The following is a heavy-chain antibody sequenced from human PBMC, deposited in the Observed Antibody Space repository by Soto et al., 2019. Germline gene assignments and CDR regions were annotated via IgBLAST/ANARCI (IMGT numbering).Heavy chain of an antibody. Sequence: GASVKVSCKASGYTFTSYYMHWVRQAPGQGLEWMGIINPSGGSTSYAQKFQGRVTMTRDTSTSTVYMELSSLRSEDTAVYYCATNFDYGGNSGTPGFDPWGQGTLVTVSS. CDR1: GYTFTSYY. J-gene: IGHJ5*02. CDR2: INPSGGST. CDR3: ATNFDYGGNSGTPGFDP. D-gene: IGHD4-17*01. V-gene: IGHV1-46*03.